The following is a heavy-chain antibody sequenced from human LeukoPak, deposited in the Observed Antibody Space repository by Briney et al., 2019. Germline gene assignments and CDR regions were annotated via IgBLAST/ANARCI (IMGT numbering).Heavy chain of an antibody. Sequence: ASVKVSFTVSGSTLTDLSIHWVRQAPGKGLEGKGGFDPEDGETIYAQKFQGRVTMTEDTSTDTAYMELSSLRSEDTAVYYCAGASILTGYYPFDYWGQGTLVTVSS. D-gene: IGHD3-9*01. CDR2: FDPEDGET. J-gene: IGHJ4*02. CDR3: AGASILTGYYPFDY. CDR1: GSTLTDLS. V-gene: IGHV1-24*01.